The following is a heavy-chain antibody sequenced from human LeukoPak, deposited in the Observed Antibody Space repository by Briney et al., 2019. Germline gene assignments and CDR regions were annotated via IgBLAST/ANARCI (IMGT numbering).Heavy chain of an antibody. CDR3: AKAHPPPLYFDGPGWFDP. CDR2: IYSGDST. D-gene: IGHD3-9*01. J-gene: IGHJ5*02. CDR1: GFTVRNNY. Sequence: GGSLRLSCAASGFTVRNNYMTWVRQAPGKGLEWVSIIYSGDSTSYADSVKGRFTISRDNSKNTLYLQMNSLRAEDTAVYYCAKAHPPPLYFDGPGWFDPWGQGPWSPSPQ. V-gene: IGHV3-53*01.